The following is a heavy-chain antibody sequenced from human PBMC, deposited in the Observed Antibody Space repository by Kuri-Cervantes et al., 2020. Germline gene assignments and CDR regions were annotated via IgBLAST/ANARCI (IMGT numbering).Heavy chain of an antibody. CDR2: ISSDGSST. CDR3: ARGNFYAMDV. Sequence: LSLTCAASGFTFSSYWMHWVRQAPGKGLVWVSRISSDGSSTRYADSVKGRFFISRDNATNTLYLHMNSLRAEDTAVYYCARGNFYAMDVWGQRTTVTVSS. CDR1: GFTFSSYW. J-gene: IGHJ6*02. V-gene: IGHV3-74*01.